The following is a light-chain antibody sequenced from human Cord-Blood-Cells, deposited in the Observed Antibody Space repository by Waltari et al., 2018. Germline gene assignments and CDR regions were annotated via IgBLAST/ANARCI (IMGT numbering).Light chain of an antibody. CDR2: WAS. V-gene: IGKV4-1*01. Sequence: DIVMTQSPDSLAVSLGERATINGKSSQSVLYSSNNKNYLAWYQQKPGQLPNLLIYWASTRESGVPDRFSCSGSGTDFTLTISSLQAEDVAVYYCQQYYSTPLTFGQGTKVEIK. J-gene: IGKJ1*01. CDR1: QSVLYSSNNKNY. CDR3: QQYYSTPLT.